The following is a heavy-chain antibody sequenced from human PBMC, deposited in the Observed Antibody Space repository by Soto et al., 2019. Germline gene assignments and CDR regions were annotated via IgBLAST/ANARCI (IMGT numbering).Heavy chain of an antibody. CDR1: GGSISSGGYY. J-gene: IGHJ4*02. D-gene: IGHD3-9*01. V-gene: IGHV4-31*03. CDR2: IYYSGST. CDR3: AITPPKSSLTGYYFDY. Sequence: SETLSLTCTVSGGSISSGGYYWSWIRQHTGNGLEWIVYIYYSGSTYYNPSLKSRVTISVDTSKNQFSLKLSSVTATDTDVYYCAITPPKSSLTGYYFDYWGQGTLVTVSS.